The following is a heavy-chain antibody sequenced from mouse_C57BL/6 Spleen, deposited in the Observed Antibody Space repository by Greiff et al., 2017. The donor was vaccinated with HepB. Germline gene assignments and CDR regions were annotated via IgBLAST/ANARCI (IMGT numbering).Heavy chain of an antibody. CDR3: ARPYYYGSSSYAMDY. V-gene: IGHV14-2*01. CDR2: IDPEDGET. J-gene: IGHJ4*01. CDR1: GFNIKDYY. D-gene: IGHD1-1*01. Sequence: EVQLVESGAELVKPGASVKLSCTASGFNIKDYYMHWVKQRTEQGLEWIGRIDPEDGETKDAPKFQGKATITADTSSNTAYLQLSSLTSEDTAVYYCARPYYYGSSSYAMDYWGQGTSVTVSS.